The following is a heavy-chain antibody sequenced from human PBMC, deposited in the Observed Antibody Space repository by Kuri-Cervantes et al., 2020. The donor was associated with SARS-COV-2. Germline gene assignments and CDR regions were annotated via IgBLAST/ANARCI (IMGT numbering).Heavy chain of an antibody. CDR2: IWYDGSNK. CDR1: GFTFSSYG. V-gene: IGHV3-30*02. J-gene: IGHJ4*02. D-gene: IGHD5-18*01. Sequence: GESLKISCAASGFTFSSYGMHWVRQAPGKGLEWVAVIWYDGSNKYYADSVKGRFTISRDNSKNTLYLQMNSRRAEDTAVYYCAKDRNPSWIQAWFDYWGQGTLVTVSS. CDR3: AKDRNPSWIQAWFDY.